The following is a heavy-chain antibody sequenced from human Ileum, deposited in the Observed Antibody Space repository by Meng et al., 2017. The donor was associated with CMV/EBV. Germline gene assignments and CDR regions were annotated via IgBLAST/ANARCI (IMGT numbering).Heavy chain of an antibody. D-gene: IGHD3-22*01. V-gene: IGHV6-1*01. CDR3: TRAYYYDSSGYYDY. CDR1: GDSVSSNSVT. CDR2: TYYRSKWYN. Sequence: LQQSGPGLAKPSQALPLTWAISGDSVSSNSVTWNWIRQSPSRGLEWLGRTYYRSKWYNDYAVSVKSRITINPDTSKNQFSLQLNSMTPEDTAVYYCTRAYYYDSSGYYDYWGQGTLVTVSS. J-gene: IGHJ4*02.